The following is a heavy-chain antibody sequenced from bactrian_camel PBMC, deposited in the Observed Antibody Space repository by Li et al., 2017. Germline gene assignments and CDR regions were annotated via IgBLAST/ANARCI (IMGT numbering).Heavy chain of an antibody. D-gene: IGHD6*01. Sequence: HVQLVESGGGSVQAGGSLKLSCVASEDISTFFVGWFRQVPGKGREAIAIMHSPGSETYADSVTGRATISRDNAKNTLYLQMHNLKPEDTAVYYCANHQLWAVPGGSCPPVGYPYWGQGTQVTVS. CDR1: EDISTFF. V-gene: IGHV3-2*01. J-gene: IGHJ4*01. CDR3: ANHQLWAVPGGSCPPVGYPY. CDR2: MHSPGSET.